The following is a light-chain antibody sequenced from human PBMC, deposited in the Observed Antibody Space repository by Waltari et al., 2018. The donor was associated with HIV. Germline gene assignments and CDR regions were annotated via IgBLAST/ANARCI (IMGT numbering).Light chain of an antibody. CDR1: SSDFGFSHY. CDR2: EVS. V-gene: IGLV2-14*01. Sequence: QSALTPPASVSGSPGQSITISCTGTSSDFGFSHYLSWYQKVPGKVPKVMIYEVSSRPSGISNRFSGSKSGTTASLTISGLQAEDEGDYYCTSYTGNDTLLFGGGTKVTVL. J-gene: IGLJ2*01. CDR3: TSYTGNDTLL.